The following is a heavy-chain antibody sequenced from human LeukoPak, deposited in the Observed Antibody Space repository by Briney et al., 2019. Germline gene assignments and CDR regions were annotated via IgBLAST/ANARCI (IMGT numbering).Heavy chain of an antibody. CDR2: IRDSGDYT. CDR1: GFTFSSYA. J-gene: IGHJ4*02. D-gene: IGHD2-8*01. CDR3: AKDTSIGKYCTNGVCSPFDY. Sequence: GGSLTLSCAGSGFTFSSYAMSWVRQAPGQGLEWVSVIRDSGDYTSYADSVRGRFTISRDNSRNTLDLQIISLRPEDTAVYYCAKDTSIGKYCTNGVCSPFDYWGQGTLVTVSS. V-gene: IGHV3-23*01.